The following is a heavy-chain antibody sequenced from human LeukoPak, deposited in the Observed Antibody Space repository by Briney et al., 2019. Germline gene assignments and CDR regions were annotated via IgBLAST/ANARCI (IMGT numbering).Heavy chain of an antibody. CDR2: ISDIGS. J-gene: IGHJ6*03. CDR3: ARDFMVRGDQVNYYYYYMDV. Sequence: SETLSLTCNVSGASISSYYWTWIRQPPGKGLEWIASISDIGSNYNPSLRSRVTASLDTSKNQFSLNLRSVTAADTAVYYCARDFMVRGDQVNYYYYYMDVWGTGATITVSS. CDR1: GASISSYY. D-gene: IGHD3-10*01. V-gene: IGHV4-59*01.